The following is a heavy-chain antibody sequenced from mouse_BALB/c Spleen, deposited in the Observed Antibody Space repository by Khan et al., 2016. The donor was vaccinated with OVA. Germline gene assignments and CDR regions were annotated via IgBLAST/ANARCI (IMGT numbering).Heavy chain of an antibody. CDR2: INPNNGGT. V-gene: IGHV1S81*02. CDR3: ARSGYGSFAY. J-gene: IGHJ3*01. D-gene: IGHD2-10*02. CDR1: GYTFSSYY. Sequence: QVQLQQSGAELVKPGASVKLSCKASGYTFSSYYIYWVKQRPGQGLEWIGEINPNNGGTNFNETFKSKATLTVDRSSSTVYMQLSSLTSEDSAVFYCARSGYGSFAYWGQGTLVTVSA.